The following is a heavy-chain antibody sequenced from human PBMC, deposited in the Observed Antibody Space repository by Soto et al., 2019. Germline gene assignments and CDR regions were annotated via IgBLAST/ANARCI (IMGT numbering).Heavy chain of an antibody. CDR3: AKSLDIHYKKWVDP. Sequence: QILEWGGSLVQPGGSLRLSCVAAGFTFSSAAMNWFRQAPGKGLEWGSIISDTGTRTHYADSVKGRFTISRDNSTNTLYLDMNRLRTSDTAVYYCAKSLDIHYKKWVDPWGQGTLVTVSS. D-gene: IGHD4-4*01. CDR1: GFTFSSAA. CDR2: ISDTGTRT. J-gene: IGHJ5*02. V-gene: IGHV3-23*01.